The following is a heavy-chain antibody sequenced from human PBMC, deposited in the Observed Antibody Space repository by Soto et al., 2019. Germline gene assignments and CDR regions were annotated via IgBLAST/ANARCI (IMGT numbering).Heavy chain of an antibody. V-gene: IGHV1-18*01. CDR2: ISAYNGNT. J-gene: IGHJ5*02. D-gene: IGHD6-19*01. CDR3: AREVRASSGWYINWFDP. Sequence: QVQLVQSGAEVKKPGASVKVSCKASGYTFTSYGISWVRQAPGQGLEWMGWISAYNGNTNYAQKLQGIVTMTTDIATSTAYMELRSLRSDDTAVYYCAREVRASSGWYINWFDPWGQGPLVTVSS. CDR1: GYTFTSYG.